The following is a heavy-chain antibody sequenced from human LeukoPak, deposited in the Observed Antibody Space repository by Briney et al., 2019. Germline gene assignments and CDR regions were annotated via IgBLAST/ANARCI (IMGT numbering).Heavy chain of an antibody. CDR3: ASGRYSSSWYVSRPPEYFQH. CDR2: INHSGST. V-gene: IGHV4-34*01. CDR1: GGSISSYY. Sequence: SETLSLTCTVSGGSISSYYWSWIRQPPGKGLEWIGVINHSGSTNYNPSLKSRVTISVDTSKNQFSLKLSSVTAADTAVYYCASGRYSSSWYVSRPPEYFQHWGQGTLVTVSS. J-gene: IGHJ1*01. D-gene: IGHD6-13*01.